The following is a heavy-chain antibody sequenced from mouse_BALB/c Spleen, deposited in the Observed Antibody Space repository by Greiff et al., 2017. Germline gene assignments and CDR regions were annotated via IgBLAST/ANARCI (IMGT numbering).Heavy chain of an antibody. D-gene: IGHD1-1*01. J-gene: IGHJ4*01. Sequence: VKLMESGPELVKPGASVKMSCKASGYTFTDYVISWVKQRTGQGLEWIGEIYPGSGSTYYNEKFKGKATLTADKSSNTAYMQLSSLTSEDSAVYFCAVITTVVATEDYWGQGTSVTVSS. CDR2: IYPGSGST. CDR1: GYTFTDYV. CDR3: AVITTVVATEDY. V-gene: IGHV1-77*01.